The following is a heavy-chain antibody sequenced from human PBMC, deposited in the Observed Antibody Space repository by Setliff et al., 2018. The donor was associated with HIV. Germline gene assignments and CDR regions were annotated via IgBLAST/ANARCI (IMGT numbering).Heavy chain of an antibody. D-gene: IGHD3-9*01. CDR2: IIPMFGTT. CDR3: ARGYDILTGYIFDY. Sequence: SVKVSCKASGGTFSNYAINWVRQAPGQGLEWMGAIIPMFGTTNYAQKFHPRVTITANETTTTAYMELSSLRSEDTAVYYCARGYDILTGYIFDYWGQGTLVTVSS. CDR1: GGTFSNYA. J-gene: IGHJ4*02. V-gene: IGHV1-69*13.